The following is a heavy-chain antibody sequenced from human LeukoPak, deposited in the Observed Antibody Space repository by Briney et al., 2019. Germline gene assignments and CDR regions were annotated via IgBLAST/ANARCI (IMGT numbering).Heavy chain of an antibody. V-gene: IGHV1-2*02. Sequence: ASVKVSCKASGYTFTGYYMHWVRQAPGQGLEWMGWINPNSGGTNYAQKFQGRVTMTRDTSISTAYMELSRLRSDDTAVYYCARDIVVVVAGDQFDYWGQGTLVTVSS. CDR1: GYTFTGYY. D-gene: IGHD2-15*01. CDR2: INPNSGGT. CDR3: ARDIVVVVAGDQFDY. J-gene: IGHJ4*02.